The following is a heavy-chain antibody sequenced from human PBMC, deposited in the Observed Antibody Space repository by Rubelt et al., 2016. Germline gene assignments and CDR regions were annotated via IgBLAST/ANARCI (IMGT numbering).Heavy chain of an antibody. Sequence: QEQLVESGGGVVQPGKSLRLSCAASGFIFSGFGMHWVRQAPGKGLEWVSVIYSGGSPYYTDNVKGRFTISRDNSKNKLYLRRNSLISEKTAMYEWAGVAGSGFDHWGQGTLVTVSS. D-gene: IGHD6-19*01. CDR3: AGVAGSGFDH. CDR1: GFIFSGFG. J-gene: IGHJ5*02. V-gene: IGHV3-NL1*01. CDR2: IYSGGSP.